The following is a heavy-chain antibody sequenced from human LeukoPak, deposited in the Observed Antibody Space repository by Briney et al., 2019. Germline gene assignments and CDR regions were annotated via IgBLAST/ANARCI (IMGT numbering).Heavy chain of an antibody. J-gene: IGHJ6*03. CDR1: GYSISSGSY. CDR3: ARVKRFYDILTGSYSYYYYMDV. D-gene: IGHD3-9*01. V-gene: IGHV4-38-2*02. CDR2: IYRSETT. Sequence: PSETLSLTCSVSGYSISSGSYWGWIRQPPGKGLEWIGTIYRSETTYYNPSLKSRVTVSVDTSKNQFSLKLISVTAADTAVYYCARVKRFYDILTGSYSYYYYMDVWGKGTTVTVSS.